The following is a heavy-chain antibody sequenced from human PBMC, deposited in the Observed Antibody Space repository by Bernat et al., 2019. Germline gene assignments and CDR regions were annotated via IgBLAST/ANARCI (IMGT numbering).Heavy chain of an antibody. CDR2: ISSSSSYT. J-gene: IGHJ6*03. CDR1: GSTFSDYY. CDR3: ARSTSTSAPYMDV. Sequence: QVQLVESGGGLVKPGGSLRLFCAASGSTFSDYYMSWIRQAPGKGLDWVAYISSSSSYTNNANTVKGRFSISRDNAKNSLNLQINNLRAEETAVYYCARSTSTSAPYMDVWGKGTTVTVSS. V-gene: IGHV3-11*05.